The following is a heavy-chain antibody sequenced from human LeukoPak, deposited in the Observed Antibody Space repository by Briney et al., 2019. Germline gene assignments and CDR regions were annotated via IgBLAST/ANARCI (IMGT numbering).Heavy chain of an antibody. V-gene: IGHV1-18*01. CDR2: ISTCSGNT. J-gene: IGHJ4*02. CDR1: GYTFTSYG. D-gene: IGHD5-18*01. CDR3: ARRHMGYSYGYGYYFYY. Sequence: GASVKLSCTSYGYTFTSYGISWVRQAPGQGLVWVGWISTCSGNTNYAQKLQGRVTMTTDTSTSTAYMELRSLRSDDTAVYYCARRHMGYSYGYGYYFYYWGQGTMVTVSS.